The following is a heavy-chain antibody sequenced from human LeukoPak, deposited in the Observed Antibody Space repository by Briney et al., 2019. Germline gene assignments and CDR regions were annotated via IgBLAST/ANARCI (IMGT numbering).Heavy chain of an antibody. J-gene: IGHJ4*02. CDR3: ATAGSILQNGEQWLIMDY. CDR2: FDPEDGKT. CDR1: GYTLTDLS. D-gene: IGHD6-19*01. V-gene: IGHV1-24*01. Sequence: ASAKVSCKVSGYTLTDLSVHWVRQAPGKGLEWMGGFDPEDGKTVYAQKFQGRVSMTDDTSTDTAYLDLSSLTFNDTAVYYCATAGSILQNGEQWLIMDYWGQGTLITVSS.